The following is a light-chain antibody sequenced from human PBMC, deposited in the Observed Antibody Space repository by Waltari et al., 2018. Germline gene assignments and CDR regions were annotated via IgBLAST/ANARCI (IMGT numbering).Light chain of an antibody. V-gene: IGLV2-23*02. J-gene: IGLJ1*01. Sequence: QSALTQPPSVSGTPGQSITISCPGTTTDFGNYNLVSWYQQHPGKAPKLIICEVINRPSGVSDRFSGSKSGNTASLTISGLQAEDEADYYCCSYAGSGTYVFGTGTKVTVL. CDR1: TTDFGNYNL. CDR3: CSYAGSGTYV. CDR2: EVI.